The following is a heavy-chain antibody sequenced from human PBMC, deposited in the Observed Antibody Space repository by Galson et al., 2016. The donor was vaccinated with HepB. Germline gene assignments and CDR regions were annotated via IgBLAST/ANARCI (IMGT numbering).Heavy chain of an antibody. CDR3: AKDHGNRWLNNWFDP. J-gene: IGHJ5*02. D-gene: IGHD6-19*01. CDR1: GFTSSSYG. CDR2: IWFDGSNK. Sequence: SLRLSCAASGFTSSSYGMHWVRQAPGKGLEWVAVIWFDGSNKNYVDSVKGRFSISRDNSKNTLYLQMNSLRDEDTAVYYCAKDHGNRWLNNWFDPWGQGTLVTVSS. V-gene: IGHV3-33*06.